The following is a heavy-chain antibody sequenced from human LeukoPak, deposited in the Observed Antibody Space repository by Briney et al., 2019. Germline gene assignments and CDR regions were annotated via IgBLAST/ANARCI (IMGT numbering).Heavy chain of an antibody. J-gene: IGHJ3*02. V-gene: IGHV3-21*01. CDR1: GFAFSSYS. CDR2: ISSSSSYI. Sequence: GGSLRLSCAASGFAFSSYSMNWVRQAPGKGLEWVSSISSSSSYIYYADSVKGRFTISRDNAKNSLYLQMNSLRAEDTAVYYCARDDPAPPGIAVAGNAFDIWGQGTMVTVSS. CDR3: ARDDPAPPGIAVAGNAFDI. D-gene: IGHD6-19*01.